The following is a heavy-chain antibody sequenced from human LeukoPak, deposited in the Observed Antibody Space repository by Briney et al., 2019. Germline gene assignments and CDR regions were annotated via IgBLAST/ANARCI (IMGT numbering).Heavy chain of an antibody. V-gene: IGHV3-21*01. CDR2: ISSSSNFI. CDR3: ARVLGSGSYLSFDY. D-gene: IGHD1-26*01. Sequence: NPGGSLRLSCAASGFTFSSFGMNWVRQAPGKGLEWVSSISSSSNFIYYADSVKGRFTISRDNAKNSLYLQMNSLRVEDTAVYYCARVLGSGSYLSFDYWGQGTPVTVSS. J-gene: IGHJ4*02. CDR1: GFTFSSFG.